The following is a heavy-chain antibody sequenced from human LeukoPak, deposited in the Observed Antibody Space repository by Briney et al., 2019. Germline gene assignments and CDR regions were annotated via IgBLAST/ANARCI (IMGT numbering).Heavy chain of an antibody. Sequence: TGRSLRLSCAVSGFNLVDYAMHWVRQAPGRGLEWVSGINWDNGGIVYAESVRGRFTVSRDNAKNSLYLQMNSLRPEDTALYYCARDDHNVLTDNFDYWGQGTLVTVSS. CDR1: GFNLVDYA. CDR2: INWDNGGI. CDR3: ARDDHNVLTDNFDY. J-gene: IGHJ4*02. V-gene: IGHV3-9*01. D-gene: IGHD3-9*01.